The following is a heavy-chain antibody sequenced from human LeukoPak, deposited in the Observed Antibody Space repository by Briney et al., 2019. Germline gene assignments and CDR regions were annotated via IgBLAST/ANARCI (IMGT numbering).Heavy chain of an antibody. CDR1: GGSISSYY. Sequence: SETLSLTCTVSGGSISSYYWSWIRQPPGKGLEWIGYIYYTGSTNYNPSLKSRVTISVDTSKNQFSLKLSSVTAADTAVYYCARSHDHLWGNYPDYWGQGTLVTVSS. V-gene: IGHV4-59*01. J-gene: IGHJ4*02. CDR3: ARSHDHLWGNYPDY. CDR2: IYYTGST. D-gene: IGHD3-16*02.